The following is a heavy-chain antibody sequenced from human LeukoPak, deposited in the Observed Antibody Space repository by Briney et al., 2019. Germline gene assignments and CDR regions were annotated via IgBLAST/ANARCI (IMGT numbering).Heavy chain of an antibody. J-gene: IGHJ4*02. Sequence: PSETLSLTCTVSGGSISSGGYYWSWIRQHPGKGLEWIGYIYYSGSIYYNPSLKSRVTISVDTSKNQFSLKLSSVTAADTAVYYCAREDYGGNSGFDYWGQGTLVTVSS. D-gene: IGHD4-23*01. CDR1: GGSISSGGYY. V-gene: IGHV4-31*03. CDR3: AREDYGGNSGFDY. CDR2: IYYSGSI.